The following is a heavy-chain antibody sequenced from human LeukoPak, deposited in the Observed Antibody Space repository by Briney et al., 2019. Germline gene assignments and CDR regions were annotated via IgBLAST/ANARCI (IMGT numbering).Heavy chain of an antibody. CDR2: IYYSGST. V-gene: IGHV4-31*03. J-gene: IGHJ3*02. Sequence: PSETLSLTCTVSGGSISSGGYYWSWIRQHPGKGLEWIGYIYYSGSTYYNPSLKSRVTISVDTSKNQFSLKLSSVTAADTAVYYCARGLRYASDAFDIWGQGTMVTVSS. CDR1: GGSISSGGYY. D-gene: IGHD4-17*01. CDR3: ARGLRYASDAFDI.